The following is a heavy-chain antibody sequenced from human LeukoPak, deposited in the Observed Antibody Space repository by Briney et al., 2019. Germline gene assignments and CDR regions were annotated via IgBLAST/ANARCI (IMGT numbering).Heavy chain of an antibody. CDR3: ARDMIAVAEDYYFDY. CDR1: GFTVSSNY. V-gene: IGHV3-66*01. D-gene: IGHD6-19*01. CDR2: IYSGGST. Sequence: PTGGSLRLSCAVSGFTVSSNYMSWVRQAPGKGLEWVSVIYSGGSTYYADSVKGRFTISRDNSKNTLYLQMNSLRAEDTAVYYCARDMIAVAEDYYFDYWGQGTLVTVSS. J-gene: IGHJ4*02.